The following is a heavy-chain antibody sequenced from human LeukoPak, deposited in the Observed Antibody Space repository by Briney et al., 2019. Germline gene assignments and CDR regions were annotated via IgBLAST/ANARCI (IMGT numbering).Heavy chain of an antibody. CDR2: ISGSGGST. CDR3: AKDAMIVVVITNFDY. Sequence: GGSLRLSCAASGFTFSSYAMSWVRQAPGKGLEWVSVISGSGGSTYYADSVKGRFTISRDNSKNTLYLQMNSLRAEDTAVYYCAKDAMIVVVITNFDYWGQGTLVTVSS. J-gene: IGHJ4*02. V-gene: IGHV3-23*01. D-gene: IGHD3-22*01. CDR1: GFTFSSYA.